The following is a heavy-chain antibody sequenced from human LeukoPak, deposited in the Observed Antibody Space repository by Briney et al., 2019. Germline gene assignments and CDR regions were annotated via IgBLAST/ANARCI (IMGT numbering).Heavy chain of an antibody. D-gene: IGHD5-18*01. CDR3: ARAPNERGYSYGFNYYGMDV. J-gene: IGHJ6*02. CDR1: GDSISRFY. CDR2: IYTSGRT. Sequence: SETLSLTCTLSGDSISRFYWSWIRQPAGKGLEWIGRIYTSGRTNYNPSLKSRVSMSIDVPKNQFSLRLSSVTAADTAVYYCARAPNERGYSYGFNYYGMDVWGQGTTVTVSS. V-gene: IGHV4-4*07.